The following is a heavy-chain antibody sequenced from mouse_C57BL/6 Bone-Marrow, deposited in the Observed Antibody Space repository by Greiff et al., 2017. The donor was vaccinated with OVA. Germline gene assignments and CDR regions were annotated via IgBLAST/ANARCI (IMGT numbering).Heavy chain of an antibody. CDR3: ASDLWLRFAY. V-gene: IGHV5-6*01. J-gene: IGHJ3*01. Sequence: EVQLVESGGDLVKPGGSLKLSCAASGFTFSSYGMSWVRQTPDKRLEWVATISSGGSYTYYPDSVKGRFTISRDNAKNTLYLQMSSLKSEDTAVYYWASDLWLRFAYWGQGTMVTVSA. D-gene: IGHD2-2*01. CDR1: GFTFSSYG. CDR2: ISSGGSYT.